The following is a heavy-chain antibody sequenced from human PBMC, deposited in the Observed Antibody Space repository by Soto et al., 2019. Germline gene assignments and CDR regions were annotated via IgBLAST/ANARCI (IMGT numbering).Heavy chain of an antibody. D-gene: IGHD3-10*01. CDR3: ARAITMVRGVIDWFDP. V-gene: IGHV1-69*06. J-gene: IGHJ5*02. Sequence: SSVKVSCKASGGTFSSYAISWVRQAPGQGLEWMGGIIPIFGTANYAQKFQGRVTITADKSTSTAYMELSSLRSEDTAVYYCARAITMVRGVIDWFDPWGQGTRVTVSS. CDR1: GGTFSSYA. CDR2: IIPIFGTA.